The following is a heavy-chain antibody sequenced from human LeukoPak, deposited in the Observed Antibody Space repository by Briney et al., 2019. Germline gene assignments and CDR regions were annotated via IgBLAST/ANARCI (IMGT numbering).Heavy chain of an antibody. V-gene: IGHV3-13*01. Sequence: GGSLRLSCAVSGFSFSNYDMHWVRQAPGKGLEWVSAIGIAGDTYYPGSVKGRFTIFRENAKNSLYLQMNSLKAGDTAVYYCARGGYCDILTGYSALEHWGQGALVTVSS. D-gene: IGHD3-9*01. CDR2: IGIAGDT. J-gene: IGHJ1*01. CDR1: GFSFSNYD. CDR3: ARGGYCDILTGYSALEH.